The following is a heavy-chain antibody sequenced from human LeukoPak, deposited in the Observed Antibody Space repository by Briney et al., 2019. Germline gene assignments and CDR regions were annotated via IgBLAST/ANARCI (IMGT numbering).Heavy chain of an antibody. Sequence: QTGGSLRLSCAASGFTFSNYWMHWVRQAPGKGLVWVSRINSDGINTSYADSVKGRFTISRDNAKNTLYLQMNSLRAEDTAVYYCARVGARLGAFDIWGQGTMVTVSS. CDR1: GFTFSNYW. D-gene: IGHD6-25*01. CDR2: INSDGINT. CDR3: ARVGARLGAFDI. J-gene: IGHJ3*02. V-gene: IGHV3-74*01.